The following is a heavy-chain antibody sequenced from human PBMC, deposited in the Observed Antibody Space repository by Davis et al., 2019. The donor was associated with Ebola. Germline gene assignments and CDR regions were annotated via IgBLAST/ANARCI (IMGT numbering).Heavy chain of an antibody. CDR2: IIPILGIA. J-gene: IGHJ5*02. CDR3: ARAGYGQLSWFDP. Sequence: AASLKLSCKASGGTFSSYAISWVRQAPGQGLEWMGRIIPILGIANYAQKFQGRVTITADKSTSTAYMELNSLRSEDTGVDYCARAGYGQLSWFDPWGQGTLVTVSS. V-gene: IGHV1-69*04. D-gene: IGHD6-6*01. CDR1: GGTFSSYA.